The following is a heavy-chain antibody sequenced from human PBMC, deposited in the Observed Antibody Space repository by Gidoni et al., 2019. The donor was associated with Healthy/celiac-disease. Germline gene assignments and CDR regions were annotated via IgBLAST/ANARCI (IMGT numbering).Heavy chain of an antibody. CDR1: GYTVTSYD. D-gene: IGHD2-15*01. Sequence: QVQLVQSGAEVKKPGASVKVSGKASGYTVTSYDINWVRQATGQGLEWMGWRNPNSGNTGYAQKFQGRVTMTRNTSIRTAYMALSSLRSEDTAVYYCARGRLEEWWLLFAYWGQGTLVTVSS. J-gene: IGHJ4*02. CDR2: RNPNSGNT. CDR3: ARGRLEEWWLLFAY. V-gene: IGHV1-8*01.